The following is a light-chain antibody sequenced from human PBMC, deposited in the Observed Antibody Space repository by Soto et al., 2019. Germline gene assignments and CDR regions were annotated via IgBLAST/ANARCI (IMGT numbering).Light chain of an antibody. CDR3: CSYAGSSTPVV. CDR2: EGS. CDR1: SSDVGSYNL. Sequence: QSVLTQPASVAGSPGQSITISCTGTSSDVGSYNLVSWYQQHPGKAPKLMIYEGSKRLSGVSNRFSGSQSGNTAPLTLAGLQAEAEAYYYCCSYAGSSTPVVFGGGTKLTVL. V-gene: IGLV2-23*01. J-gene: IGLJ2*01.